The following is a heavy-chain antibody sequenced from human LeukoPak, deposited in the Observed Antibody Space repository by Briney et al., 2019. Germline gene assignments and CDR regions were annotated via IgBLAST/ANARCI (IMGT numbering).Heavy chain of an antibody. Sequence: GASVKVSCKASGYTFTSYYMHWVRQAPGQGLEWMGIINPSGGSTSYAQKFQGRVTMTRDTSTSTVYMELNSLRAEDTAVYYCASLPSPGYYYGMDVWGQGTTVTVSS. CDR3: ASLPSPGYYYGMDV. J-gene: IGHJ6*02. V-gene: IGHV1-46*01. CDR1: GYTFTSYY. CDR2: INPSGGST.